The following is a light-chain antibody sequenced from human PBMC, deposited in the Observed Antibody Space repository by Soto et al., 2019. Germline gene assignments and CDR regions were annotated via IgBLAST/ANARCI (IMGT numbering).Light chain of an antibody. CDR1: QSLSSAY. V-gene: IGKV3-20*01. J-gene: IGKJ2*01. Sequence: SVLTQSPGTLSLSPGEGATLSCRTSQSLSSAYLAWYQQRPGQAPRLLIYAASSRATGIPDRFSGSGSGTDFTITISRLEPEDFAVYYCQQYFGSLYTFGQGTKLEIK. CDR3: QQYFGSLYT. CDR2: AAS.